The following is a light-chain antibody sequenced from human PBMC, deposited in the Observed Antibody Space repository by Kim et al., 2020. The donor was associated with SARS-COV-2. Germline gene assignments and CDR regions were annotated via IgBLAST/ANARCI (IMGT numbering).Light chain of an antibody. V-gene: IGLV7-43*01. CDR1: TGAVTSGFY. J-gene: IGLJ3*02. CDR3: LLFYGGVQPHWV. Sequence: QAVVTQEPSLTVSPGGTVTLTCASVTGAVTSGFYPNWFQHKPGQAPRPLIYSTSNKHSWTPARFSGSLLGGKAALTLSSVQPEDEAEYYCLLFYGGVQPHWVFGGGTTLTVL. CDR2: STS.